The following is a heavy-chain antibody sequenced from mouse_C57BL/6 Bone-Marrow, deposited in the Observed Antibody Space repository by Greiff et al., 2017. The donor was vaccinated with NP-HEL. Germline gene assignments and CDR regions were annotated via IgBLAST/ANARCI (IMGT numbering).Heavy chain of an antibody. V-gene: IGHV14-1*01. CDR1: GFNINDYY. CDR3: TIPDYDYDRAWFAY. D-gene: IGHD2-4*01. J-gene: IGHJ3*01. Sequence: VQLQQSGAELVRPGASVKLSCTASGFNINDYYMHWVKQRPEQGLEWIGRIDPEDGDTEYAPKFQGKATMTADTSSNTAYLQLSSLTSEDTAVYYCTIPDYDYDRAWFAYWGQGTLVTVSA. CDR2: IDPEDGDT.